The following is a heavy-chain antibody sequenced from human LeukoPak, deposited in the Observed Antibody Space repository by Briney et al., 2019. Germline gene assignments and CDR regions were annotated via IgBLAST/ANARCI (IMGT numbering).Heavy chain of an antibody. CDR1: GYTFTGYY. CDR3: ARDVRNDYGDYYYGMDV. D-gene: IGHD4-17*01. V-gene: IGHV1-2*04. J-gene: IGHJ6*02. Sequence: GASVKVSCKASGYTFTGYYMHWVRQAPGQGLEWMGWINPNSGGTNYAQKFQGWVAMTRDTSISTAYMELSRLRSDDTAVYYCARDVRNDYGDYYYGMDVWGQGTTVTVSS. CDR2: INPNSGGT.